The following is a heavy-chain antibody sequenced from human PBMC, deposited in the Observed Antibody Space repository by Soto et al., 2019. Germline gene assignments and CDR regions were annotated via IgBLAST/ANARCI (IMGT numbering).Heavy chain of an antibody. J-gene: IGHJ4*02. CDR3: ARQEDYYDPDY. CDR1: GASIISGRHS. D-gene: IGHD3-16*01. Sequence: SETLSLTCTVSGASIISGRHSWGWIRQPPGKGLDWIGTVGYGGITYYTPSLRSRIAISLYTSKNHLSLRLTSVTAAATAVYYCARQEDYYDPDYWGQGNMVTVSS. V-gene: IGHV4-39*02. CDR2: VGYGGIT.